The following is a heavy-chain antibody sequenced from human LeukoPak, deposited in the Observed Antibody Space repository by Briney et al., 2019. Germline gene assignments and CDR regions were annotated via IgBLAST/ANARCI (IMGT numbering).Heavy chain of an antibody. Sequence: SETLSLTCTVSGDSINYYYWSWIRQPPGKGLEWIGYIYYGGSTNYNSSLKSRVTISVDTSKNQFSLKLNSVTAADTAVYYCAREGRGFDYWGQGTLVTVSS. V-gene: IGHV4-59*01. CDR2: IYYGGST. CDR1: GDSINYYY. D-gene: IGHD3-10*01. J-gene: IGHJ4*02. CDR3: AREGRGFDY.